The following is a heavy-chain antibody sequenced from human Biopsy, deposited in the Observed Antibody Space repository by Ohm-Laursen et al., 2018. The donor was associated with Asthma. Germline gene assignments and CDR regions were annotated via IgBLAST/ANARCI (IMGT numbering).Heavy chain of an antibody. D-gene: IGHD3-9*01. V-gene: IGHV1-3*04. Sequence: SVKVSCKSSGYNFISFAIHWVRQAPGQRLEWMGWVNTGNGDTKYSQKFQGRVTITRDTSASTAYMQLRSLRSEDTATYYCARTYYDFLTGQVKDVFGVWGQGTMVTVSS. CDR1: GYNFISFA. CDR3: ARTYYDFLTGQVKDVFGV. J-gene: IGHJ3*01. CDR2: VNTGNGDT.